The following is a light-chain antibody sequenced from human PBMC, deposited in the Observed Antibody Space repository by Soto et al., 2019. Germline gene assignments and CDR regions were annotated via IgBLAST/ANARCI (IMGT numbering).Light chain of an antibody. CDR2: GNS. Sequence: QSALTQPPSVSGAPGQRVTISCTGSSSNIGAGYDVHWYQQLPGTAPKLLIYGNSNRPSGVPDRFSGSKSGTSASLDITGLQAEDEADYYCQSYDSSLSGSVVFGGGTKLTVL. V-gene: IGLV1-40*01. J-gene: IGLJ2*01. CDR3: QSYDSSLSGSVV. CDR1: SSNIGAGYD.